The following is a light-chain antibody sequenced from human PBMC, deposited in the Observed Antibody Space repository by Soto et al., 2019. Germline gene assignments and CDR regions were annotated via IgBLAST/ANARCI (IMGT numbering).Light chain of an antibody. CDR3: LQSLQLPVT. Sequence: DVVMTQTPLSLSVAPGQPASISCKSSQSLLHITGETFLFWYLQKAGQPPQLLIYEVSKRYSGVPDRFSGSGSGTDFTLQISRVAAEDVGTYYCLQSLQLPVTFGQGTRLEIK. CDR1: QSLLHITGETF. CDR2: EVS. V-gene: IGKV2D-29*01. J-gene: IGKJ5*01.